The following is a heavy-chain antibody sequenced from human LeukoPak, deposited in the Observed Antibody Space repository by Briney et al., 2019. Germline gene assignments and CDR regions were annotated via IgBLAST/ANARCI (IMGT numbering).Heavy chain of an antibody. CDR3: ARLKATVSIHAYFDS. J-gene: IGHJ4*02. D-gene: IGHD4-17*01. Sequence: SETLSLTCAVYGWSFSSYYWTWIRQPPGKGLEGIGYIDHSGSTNYNPSLKSRVSISSDTSKNQFSLELSSVPAADTAVYYCARLKATVSIHAYFDSWGQGTLVTVSS. CDR1: GWSFSSYY. V-gene: IGHV4-59*01. CDR2: IDHSGST.